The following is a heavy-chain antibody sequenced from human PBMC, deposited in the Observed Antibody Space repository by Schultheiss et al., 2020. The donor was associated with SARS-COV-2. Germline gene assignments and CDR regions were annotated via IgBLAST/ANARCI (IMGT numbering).Heavy chain of an antibody. CDR3: TKDLLGYSSSSDY. Sequence: GGSLRLSCTASGFTFGDYAMTWVRQTPGKGLEWVGFIRSKAYGATTEYAASVKGRFTISRDDSKGIVYLDLNSLRTEDTAVYFCTKDLLGYSSSSDYWGQGTLVTVSS. D-gene: IGHD6-6*01. CDR1: GFTFGDYA. CDR2: IRSKAYGATT. J-gene: IGHJ4*02. V-gene: IGHV3-49*04.